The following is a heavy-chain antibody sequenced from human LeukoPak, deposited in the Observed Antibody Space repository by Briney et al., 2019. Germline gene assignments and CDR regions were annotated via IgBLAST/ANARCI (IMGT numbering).Heavy chain of an antibody. CDR1: GFTFSSYA. J-gene: IGHJ4*02. D-gene: IGHD3-9*01. Sequence: RGSLRLSCAASGFTFSSYAMSWVRQAPGEGLEWVSAISGSGGSTYYADSVKGRFTISRDNSKNTLYLQMNSLRAEDTAVYYCAKDTRVPYYDILSYFDYWGQGTLVTVSS. CDR2: ISGSGGST. V-gene: IGHV3-23*01. CDR3: AKDTRVPYYDILSYFDY.